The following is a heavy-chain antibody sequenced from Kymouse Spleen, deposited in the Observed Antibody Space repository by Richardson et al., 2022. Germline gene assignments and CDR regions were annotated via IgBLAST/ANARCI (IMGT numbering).Heavy chain of an antibody. D-gene: IGHD6-19*01. CDR1: GGSFSGYY. CDR3: ARDSSGSHYYGMDV. CDR2: INHSGST. Sequence: QVQLQQWGAGLLKPSETLSLTCAVYGGSFSGYYWSWIRQPPGKGLEWIGEINHSGSTNYNPSLKSRVTISVDTSKNQFSLKLSSVTAADTAVYYCARDSSGSHYYGMDVWGQGTTVTVSS. J-gene: IGHJ6*02. V-gene: IGHV4-34*01.